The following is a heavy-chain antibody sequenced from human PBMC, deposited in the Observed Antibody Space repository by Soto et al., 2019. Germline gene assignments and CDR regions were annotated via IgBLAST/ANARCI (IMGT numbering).Heavy chain of an antibody. Sequence: SETLSLTCTVSGVSISSYYWSWIRQSPGKGLEWIGYIYYSGSTNYNPSLKSRVTISVDTSKNQFSLKLSSVTAADTAVYYCARQYYYDSGSIVPFDYWGQGTLVTVS. CDR2: IYYSGST. CDR3: ARQYYYDSGSIVPFDY. J-gene: IGHJ4*02. CDR1: GVSISSYY. D-gene: IGHD3-10*01. V-gene: IGHV4-59*01.